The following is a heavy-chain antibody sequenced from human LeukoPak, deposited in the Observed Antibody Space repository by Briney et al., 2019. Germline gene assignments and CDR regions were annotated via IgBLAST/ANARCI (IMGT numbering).Heavy chain of an antibody. J-gene: IGHJ6*02. CDR1: GYTFTGYY. V-gene: IGHV1-2*02. CDR2: INPNSGGT. Sequence: AASAKVSCKASGYTFTGYYMHWVRQAPGQGLEWMGWINPNSGGTNYAQKFQGRVTMTRDTSISTAYMELSRLRSDDTAVYYCARATMVRGVIVYYYGMDVWGQGTTVTVSS. CDR3: ARATMVRGVIVYYYGMDV. D-gene: IGHD3-10*01.